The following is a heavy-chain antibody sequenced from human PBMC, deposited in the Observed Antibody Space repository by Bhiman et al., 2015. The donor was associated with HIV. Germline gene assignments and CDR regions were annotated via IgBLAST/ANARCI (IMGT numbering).Heavy chain of an antibody. CDR1: GFTFSNYW. J-gene: IGHJ3*01. Sequence: EVQLVESGGGLVKPGGSLRLSCVASGFTFSNYWMSWVRQAPGKGLEWVANIKQDGSEKYYVDSVKGRFTISRDNAKNSLSLQMNNLRAEDTAVYYCARDPNSGNYPWGQGTMVTVSS. V-gene: IGHV3-7*01. CDR3: ARDPNSGNYP. CDR2: IKQDGSEK. D-gene: IGHD1-26*01.